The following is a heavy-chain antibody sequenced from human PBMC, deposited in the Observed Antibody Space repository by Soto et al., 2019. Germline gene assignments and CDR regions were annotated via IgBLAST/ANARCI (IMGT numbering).Heavy chain of an antibody. Sequence: PGESLKISCKGSGYSFTSYWISWVRQMPGKGLEWMGRIDPSDSYTNYSPSFQGHVTISADKSISTAYLQWSSLKASDTAMYYCARNPAWGQWLSYYYYGMDVWGQGTTVTVSS. CDR3: ARNPAWGQWLSYYYYGMDV. D-gene: IGHD6-19*01. CDR2: IDPSDSYT. CDR1: GYSFTSYW. V-gene: IGHV5-10-1*01. J-gene: IGHJ6*02.